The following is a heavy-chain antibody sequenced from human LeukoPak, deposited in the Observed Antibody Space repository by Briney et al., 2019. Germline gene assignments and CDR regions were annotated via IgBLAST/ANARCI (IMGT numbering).Heavy chain of an antibody. D-gene: IGHD3-16*01. Sequence: GASVKVSCKASGYTFTSHYMNWVRQAPGQGLEWMGIINPSGGSTSYAQKFQGRVTMTRDTSTSTVYIELSILRSEDTAVYYCASLGGVRAAWGGFDYWGQGTLVIVSS. V-gene: IGHV1-46*01. CDR3: ASLGGVRAAWGGFDY. J-gene: IGHJ4*02. CDR2: INPSGGST. CDR1: GYTFTSHY.